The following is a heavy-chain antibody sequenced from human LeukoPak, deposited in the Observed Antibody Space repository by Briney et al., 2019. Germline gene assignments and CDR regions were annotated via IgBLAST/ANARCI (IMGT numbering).Heavy chain of an antibody. CDR1: GYTFTSYY. CDR2: INPSGGST. J-gene: IGHJ4*02. V-gene: IGHV1-46*01. D-gene: IGHD2-21*01. Sequence: ASVTVSCTASGYTFTSYYMHWVRQAPGQGLEWMGIINPSGGSTSYAQKFQGRVTMTRDTSTSTVYMELSSLRSEDTAVYYCARDRQVEIGFDYWGQGTLVTVSS. CDR3: ARDRQVEIGFDY.